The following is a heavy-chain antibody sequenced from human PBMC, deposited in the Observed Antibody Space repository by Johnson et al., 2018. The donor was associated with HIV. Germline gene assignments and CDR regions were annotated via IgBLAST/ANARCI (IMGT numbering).Heavy chain of an antibody. V-gene: IGHV3-23*04. D-gene: IGHD3-10*01. CDR3: AKDRGGTPPMGAFDI. CDR1: GFTFSSYA. Sequence: VQLVESGGGLVQPGGSLRLSCAASGFTFSSYAMSWVRQAPGKGLEWVSAISGSGGSTYYADSVKGRFTISRYNSKNTLYLKMNILRAEDTAVYSCAKDRGGTPPMGAFDIWGQGTMVTVSS. J-gene: IGHJ3*02. CDR2: ISGSGGST.